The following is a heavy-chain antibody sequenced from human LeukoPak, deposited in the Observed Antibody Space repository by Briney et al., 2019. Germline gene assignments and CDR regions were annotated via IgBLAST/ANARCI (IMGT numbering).Heavy chain of an antibody. V-gene: IGHV1-69*05. D-gene: IGHD5-24*01. CDR3: ARGRRDGYNYGNYFDY. Sequence: GASVKVSCKASGGIFSSYAISWVRQAPGQGLEWMGGIIPIFGTANYAQKFQGRVTITTDESTSTAYMELSSLRSEDTAVYYCARGRRDGYNYGNYFDYWGQGTLVTVSS. CDR2: IIPIFGTA. J-gene: IGHJ4*02. CDR1: GGIFSSYA.